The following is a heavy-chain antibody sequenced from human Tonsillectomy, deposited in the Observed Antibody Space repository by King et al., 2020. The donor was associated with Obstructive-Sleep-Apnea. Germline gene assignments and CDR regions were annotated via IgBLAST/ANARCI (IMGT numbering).Heavy chain of an antibody. CDR1: GGSISSSSYY. J-gene: IGHJ5*02. CDR2: IYYSGST. CDR3: ARGESRIHNWFDP. Sequence: QLQESGPGLVKPSETLSLTCTVSGGSISSSSYYWGWIRQPPGKGLEWIGSIYYSGSTYYNPSLKSRVTISVDTSKNQFSLKLSSVTAADTAVYYCARGESRIHNWFDPWGQGTLVTVSS. V-gene: IGHV4-39*07. D-gene: IGHD2-21*01.